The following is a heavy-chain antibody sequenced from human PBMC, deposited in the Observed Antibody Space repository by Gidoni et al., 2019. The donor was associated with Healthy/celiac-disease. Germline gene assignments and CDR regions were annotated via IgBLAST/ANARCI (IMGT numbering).Heavy chain of an antibody. CDR2: IRSSSSYR. J-gene: IGHJ4*02. V-gene: IGHV3-21*01. Sequence: EVQLVESGGGLVKPGGSLILSCAASGFTFSSYSMTWVRQAPGKGLEWVSSIRSSSSYRYYADSVKGRFTISRDNAKNSLYLQMNSLRAEDTAVYYCARGSTIQDYWGQGTLVTVSS. CDR1: GFTFSSYS. CDR3: ARGSTIQDY. D-gene: IGHD5-12*01.